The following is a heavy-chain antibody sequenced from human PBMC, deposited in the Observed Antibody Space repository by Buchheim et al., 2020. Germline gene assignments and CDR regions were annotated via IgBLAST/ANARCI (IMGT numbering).Heavy chain of an antibody. CDR2: INPNSGGT. J-gene: IGHJ6*02. Sequence: QVQLVQSGAEVKKPGASVKVSCKASGYTFTGYYMHWVRQAPGQGLEWMGWINPNSGGTNYAQKFQGWVTMTRDTSISTAYMELSRLRSDDTAVYYCARSPAPRLSTATTGYYDFWSGYHYLKSPNGMDVWGQGTT. CDR1: GYTFTGYY. V-gene: IGHV1-2*04. CDR3: ARSPAPRLSTATTGYYDFWSGYHYLKSPNGMDV. D-gene: IGHD3-3*01.